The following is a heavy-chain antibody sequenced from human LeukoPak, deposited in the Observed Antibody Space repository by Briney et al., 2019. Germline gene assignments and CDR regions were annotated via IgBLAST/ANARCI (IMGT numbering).Heavy chain of an antibody. Sequence: GGSLRLSCAASGFTFSGSAVHWVRQASGKGLEWLGRIRIKADNYATAYSASVKGRFTISRDDSKNSAYLQMDSLKTEDTAVYYCSRFDLYDDGSNYASDGLDVWGQGTTVTVSS. D-gene: IGHD3-22*01. V-gene: IGHV3-73*01. CDR2: IRIKADNYAT. J-gene: IGHJ6*02. CDR3: SRFDLYDDGSNYASDGLDV. CDR1: GFTFSGSA.